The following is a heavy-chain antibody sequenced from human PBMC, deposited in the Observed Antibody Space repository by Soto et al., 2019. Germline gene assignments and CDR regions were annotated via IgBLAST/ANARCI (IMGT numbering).Heavy chain of an antibody. V-gene: IGHV4-34*01. Sequence: SDTLSRTSAVYGGSFSGYYWSWIRQPPGKGLEWIGEINHSGSTNYNPSLKSRVTISVDTSKNQFSLKLSSVTAADTAVYYCAKDQEGVRFLEWSRHYYGMDVWGHRTTITASS. CDR1: GGSFSGYY. CDR2: INHSGST. D-gene: IGHD3-3*01. J-gene: IGHJ6*02. CDR3: AKDQEGVRFLEWSRHYYGMDV.